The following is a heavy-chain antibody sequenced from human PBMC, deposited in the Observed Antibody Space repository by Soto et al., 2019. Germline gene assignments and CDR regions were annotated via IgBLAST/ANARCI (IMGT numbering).Heavy chain of an antibody. CDR3: AKVFSPEGGNYFDY. V-gene: IGHV1-46*01. Sequence: ASVKVSCKASGYTSSSYYMHWVRQAPGQGLEWMGIISPSGGSTSYAQRFQGTVTMTRDTSTSTLYMELSSLRAEDTAVYYCAKVFSPEGGNYFDYWGQGTLVTVSS. CDR1: GYTSSSYY. CDR2: ISPSGGST. J-gene: IGHJ4*02.